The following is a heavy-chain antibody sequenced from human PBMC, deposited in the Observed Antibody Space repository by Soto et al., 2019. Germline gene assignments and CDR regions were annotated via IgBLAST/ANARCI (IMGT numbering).Heavy chain of an antibody. CDR1: GFTRTYNY. V-gene: IGHV3-53*02. J-gene: IGHJ4*02. CDR2: IYSGGST. CDR3: ARDARMDFNNSGPQFDY. D-gene: IGHD2-21*01. Sequence: EVQLVETGGGVIQPGGSLRLSCAASGFTRTYNYMNWVRQAPGKGLEWVSLIYSGGSTYYADSVNGRFTISRDNSKNTLYLQMNSLRVDDTAVYYCARDARMDFNNSGPQFDYWAQGTLVTVSS.